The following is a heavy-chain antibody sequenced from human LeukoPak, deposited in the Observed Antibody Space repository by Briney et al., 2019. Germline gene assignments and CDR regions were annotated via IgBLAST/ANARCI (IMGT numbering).Heavy chain of an antibody. Sequence: KTSETLSLTCTVSGGFFGNYYWSWIRLPPGKGLEWIGYIYDSGTTNYNPSLKSRVTISLDTSKNHFSLRLSSVTAADTAVYFCATHDYGGNSGAFDIWGQGTMVTVSS. J-gene: IGHJ3*02. CDR3: ATHDYGGNSGAFDI. D-gene: IGHD4-23*01. V-gene: IGHV4-59*08. CDR1: GGFFGNYY. CDR2: IYDSGTT.